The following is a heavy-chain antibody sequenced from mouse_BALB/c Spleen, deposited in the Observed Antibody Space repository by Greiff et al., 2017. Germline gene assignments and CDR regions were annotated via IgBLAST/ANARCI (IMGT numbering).Heavy chain of an antibody. V-gene: IGHV5-6*01. D-gene: IGHD1-2*01. CDR3: ARQVYGSYYFDY. J-gene: IGHJ2*01. Sequence: EVQLVESGGDLVKPGGSLKLSCAASGFTFSSYGMSWVRQTPDKRLEWVATISSGGSYTYYPDSVKGRFTISRDNAKNTLYLQMSSLKSEDTAMYYCARQVYGSYYFDYWGQGTTLTVSS. CDR1: GFTFSSYG. CDR2: ISSGGSYT.